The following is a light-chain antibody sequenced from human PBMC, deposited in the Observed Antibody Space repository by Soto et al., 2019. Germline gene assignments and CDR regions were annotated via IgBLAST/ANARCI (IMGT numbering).Light chain of an antibody. J-gene: IGLJ1*01. CDR1: SSDVGGYNY. Sequence: QSVLTQPPSASGSFGQSVTISCTGTSSDVGGYNYVSWYQQHPGKAPKLMIYEVSERPSGVPDRFSGSKSGNTASLTVSGFQADVEVNYYCSSYSGTTYHYDFGTGT. CDR3: SSYSGTTYHYD. V-gene: IGLV2-8*01. CDR2: EVS.